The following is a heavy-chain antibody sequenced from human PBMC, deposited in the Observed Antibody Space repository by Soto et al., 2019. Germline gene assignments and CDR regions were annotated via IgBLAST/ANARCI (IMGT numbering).Heavy chain of an antibody. J-gene: IGHJ5*02. CDR3: AKDRGPYCSGGICYPPSWFDP. CDR2: ITGIDGRT. Sequence: GGSLRLSCVGSGFTFGNYAMSWVRQAPGKGLEWVSSITGIDGRTYYADSVKGRFTISRDNPKNTLYLQMNDLRAEDTAMFYCAKDRGPYCSGGICYPPSWFDPWGQGTQVTVSS. D-gene: IGHD2-15*01. V-gene: IGHV3-23*01. CDR1: GFTFGNYA.